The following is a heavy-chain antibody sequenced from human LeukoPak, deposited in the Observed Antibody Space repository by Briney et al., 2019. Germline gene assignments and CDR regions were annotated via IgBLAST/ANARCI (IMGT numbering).Heavy chain of an antibody. CDR3: AKGLGEFASAPDS. Sequence: GGSLRLSCAASGFTFSSYEMNWVRQAPGKGLEWVSAIFGSGLITYYADSVKGRFIISRDNSQNRLFLQVNSLRVEDTAVYYCAKGLGEFASAPDSWGQGTLVTVS. J-gene: IGHJ5*01. CDR2: IFGSGLIT. CDR1: GFTFSSYE. V-gene: IGHV3-23*01.